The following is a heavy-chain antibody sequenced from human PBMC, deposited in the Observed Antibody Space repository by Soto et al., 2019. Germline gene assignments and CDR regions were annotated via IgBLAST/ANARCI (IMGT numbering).Heavy chain of an antibody. CDR2: ISKSGTTT. CDR1: GFTFSSYG. D-gene: IGHD2-15*01. CDR3: ASQPVVAYYYYYGMDV. V-gene: IGHV3-48*01. Sequence: GGSLRLSCVASGFTFSSYGMNWVRQGPGKGLEWLSSISKSGTTTYYADSVKGRFTVSRDNAKNSLYLQMNSLRAEDTAVYYCASQPVVAYYYYYGMDVWGQGTTVTVSS. J-gene: IGHJ6*02.